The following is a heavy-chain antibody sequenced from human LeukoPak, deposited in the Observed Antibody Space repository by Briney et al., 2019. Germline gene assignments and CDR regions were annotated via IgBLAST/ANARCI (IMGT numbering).Heavy chain of an antibody. CDR1: GFTFTYFG. D-gene: IGHD3-3*02. J-gene: IGHJ3*02. Sequence: GGSLRLSCAASGFTFTYFGMHWVRQAPGKGLVWVSRINSDGSSTSYADSVKGRFTISRDNAKNTLYLQMNSLRAEDTAVYYCARASMGAFDIWGQGTMVTVSS. CDR3: ARASMGAFDI. CDR2: INSDGSST. V-gene: IGHV3-74*01.